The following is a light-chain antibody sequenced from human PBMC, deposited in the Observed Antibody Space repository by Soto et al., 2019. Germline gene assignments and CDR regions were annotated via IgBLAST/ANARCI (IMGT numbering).Light chain of an antibody. CDR3: SLAYSDNRV. J-gene: IGLJ3*02. CDR2: DTN. Sequence: QAVVTQEPSLTVSPGGTVTLTCGSSTGAVTSGHYPYWFQQKPGQAPRTPIYDTNNKHSWTPARFSGSLLGGKAALTLSGAQPDDEADYYCSLAYSDNRVFGGGTKLTVL. CDR1: TGAVTSGHY. V-gene: IGLV7-46*01.